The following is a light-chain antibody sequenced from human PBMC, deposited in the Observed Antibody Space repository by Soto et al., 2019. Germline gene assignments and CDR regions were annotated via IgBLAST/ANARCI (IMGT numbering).Light chain of an antibody. Sequence: EIVMTQSPVTLSVSPGERATLSCRASQSVSYNLAWYQQKPGQAPRLLIFGAFSRATGVPARFSGSGSGTDFTLTISSLQSEDSAVYYCQQYNNWPPLTFGGGTKVEIK. CDR3: QQYNNWPPLT. V-gene: IGKV3-15*01. CDR2: GAF. CDR1: QSVSYN. J-gene: IGKJ4*01.